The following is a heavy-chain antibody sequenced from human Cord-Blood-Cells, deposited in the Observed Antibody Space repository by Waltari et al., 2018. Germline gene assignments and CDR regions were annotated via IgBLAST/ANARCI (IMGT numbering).Heavy chain of an antibody. J-gene: IGHJ5*02. CDR2: IRSKANSYAT. V-gene: IGHV3-73*02. D-gene: IGHD1-26*01. CDR1: GFTFSGSA. Sequence: EVQLVESGGGLVKPGGSLQLSCAASGFTFSGSAMNWVRQAAGKGLEWVGRIRSKANSYATAYAASVKGRFTISRDDSKNTAYLQMNSLKTEDTAVYYCTRLDGVGVPSWGQGTLVTVSS. CDR3: TRLDGVGVPS.